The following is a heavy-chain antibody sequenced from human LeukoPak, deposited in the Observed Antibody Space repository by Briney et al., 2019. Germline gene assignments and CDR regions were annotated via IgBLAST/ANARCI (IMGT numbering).Heavy chain of an antibody. Sequence: GGSLRLSCAASGFTFSSYAMSWVRQAPGKGLELVSTISGSGGTTYYADSVKGRFTISRDKSKNTLYLQMNSLRTEDTAVYYCAKEAYYYGSGSYYYWGQGTLVTVSS. CDR1: GFTFSSYA. D-gene: IGHD3-10*01. V-gene: IGHV3-23*01. CDR2: ISGSGGTT. J-gene: IGHJ4*02. CDR3: AKEAYYYGSGSYYY.